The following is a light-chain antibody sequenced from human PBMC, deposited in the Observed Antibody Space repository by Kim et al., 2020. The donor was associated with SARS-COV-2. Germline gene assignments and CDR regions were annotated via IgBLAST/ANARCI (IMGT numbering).Light chain of an antibody. J-gene: IGLJ1*01. CDR2: AYD. CDR3: AAWDDSLNGRV. CDR1: SSNIGSNT. V-gene: IGLV1-44*01. Sequence: QSVLTQPPSASGTPGQRVTISCSGSSSNIGSNTVNWYQQVPGTAPKLLIHAYDQRPSGVPDRFSGSKSGTSASLAISGLQSEDEADYYCAAWDDSLNGRVFGTGTKVTVL.